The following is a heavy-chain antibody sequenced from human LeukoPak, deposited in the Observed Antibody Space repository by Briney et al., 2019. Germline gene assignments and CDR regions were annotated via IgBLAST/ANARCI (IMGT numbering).Heavy chain of an antibody. V-gene: IGHV4-34*01. J-gene: IGHJ4*02. Sequence: GSLRLSCAASGFTFSSYWMSWIRQPPGKGLEWIGEINHSGSTNYNPSLKSRVTISVDTSKNQFSLKLSSVTAADTAVYYCARFVGRADIVATPRGYYFDYWGQGTLVTVSS. CDR3: ARFVGRADIVATPRGYYFDY. CDR2: INHSGST. CDR1: GFTFSSYW. D-gene: IGHD5-12*01.